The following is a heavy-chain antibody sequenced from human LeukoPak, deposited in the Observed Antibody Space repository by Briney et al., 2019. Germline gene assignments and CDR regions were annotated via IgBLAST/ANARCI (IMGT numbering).Heavy chain of an antibody. D-gene: IGHD5-24*01. J-gene: IGHJ5*02. CDR2: VSTSGGST. V-gene: IGHV1-46*01. CDR3: ARDNSVRDEAWWFNP. CDR1: GYTFTSNY. Sequence: ASVKVSCKAFGYTFTSNYMHWVRQAPGQGPEWMGVVSTSGGSTTYAQKFQGRVTLTRDMSTSTDYLELSSLRSEDTAVYYCARDNSVRDEAWWFNPWGQGTLVTVSS.